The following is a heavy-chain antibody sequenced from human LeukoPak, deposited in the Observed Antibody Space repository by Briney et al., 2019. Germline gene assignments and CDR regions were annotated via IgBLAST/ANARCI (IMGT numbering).Heavy chain of an antibody. CDR1: GFTFSDYY. V-gene: IGHV3-23*01. D-gene: IGHD6-13*01. CDR3: AKHPLGSSPPHTNWFDP. CDR2: ISGSGGST. J-gene: IGHJ5*02. Sequence: PGGSLRLSCAASGFTFSDYYMSWVRQAPGKGLEWVSAISGSGGSTYYADSVKGRFTISRDNSKNTLYLQMNSLRAEDTAVYYCAKHPLGSSPPHTNWFDPWGQGTLVTVSS.